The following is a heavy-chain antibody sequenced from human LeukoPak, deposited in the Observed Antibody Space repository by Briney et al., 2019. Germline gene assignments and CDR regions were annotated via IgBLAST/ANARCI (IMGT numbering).Heavy chain of an antibody. CDR2: IRYDGSNK. CDR3: AKDSVYYDSSGYYLDY. Sequence: GGSLRLSCAASGFTFSNYGMHWVRQAPGKGLEWVAFIRYDGSNKYYADSVKGRFTISRDNSKNTLYLQMNSLRAEDTAVYYCAKDSVYYDSSGYYLDYWGQGTLVTVSS. D-gene: IGHD3-22*01. V-gene: IGHV3-30*02. CDR1: GFTFSNYG. J-gene: IGHJ4*02.